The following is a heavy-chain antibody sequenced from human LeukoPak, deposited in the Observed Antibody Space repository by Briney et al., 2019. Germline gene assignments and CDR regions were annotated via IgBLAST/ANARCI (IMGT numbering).Heavy chain of an antibody. CDR3: TKSSYGITFDS. Sequence: RSQTLSLTCAISGDSVSSNSAAWNWIGQSPSRGLEWLGRTFYRSKWYNDYAASVKSRITINPDTSKNQFSLQLNSVTPEDTAVYYCTKSSYGITFDSWGQGTLVSVSS. CDR2: TFYRSKWYN. D-gene: IGHD3-3*01. CDR1: GDSVSSNSAA. V-gene: IGHV6-1*01. J-gene: IGHJ4*02.